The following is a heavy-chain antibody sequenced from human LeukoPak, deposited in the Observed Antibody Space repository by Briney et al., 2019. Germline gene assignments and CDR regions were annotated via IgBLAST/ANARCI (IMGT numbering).Heavy chain of an antibody. CDR3: ARDMAAAGDY. J-gene: IGHJ4*02. CDR2: ISGDSSYI. CDR1: GFTFSSYT. Sequence: PGGSLRLSCAASGFTFSSYTLTWVRQAPRKGLEWVSSISGDSSYIDYVDSLKGRFTISRDNTKKSLYLQMNSLTTEDTAVYYCARDMAAAGDYWGQGTLVTVSS. D-gene: IGHD6-13*01. V-gene: IGHV3-21*01.